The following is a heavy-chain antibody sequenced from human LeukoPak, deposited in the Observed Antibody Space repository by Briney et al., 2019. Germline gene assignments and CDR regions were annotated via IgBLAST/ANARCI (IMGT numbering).Heavy chain of an antibody. CDR2: IYYSGST. CDR3: APYYYDSSGYYY. D-gene: IGHD3-22*01. J-gene: IGHJ4*02. Sequence: SETLSLTCTVSGYSISSGYYWGWIRQPPGKGLEWIGSIYYSGSTYYNPSLKSRVTISVDTSRNQFSLKLSSVTAADTAVYYCAPYYYDSSGYYYWGQGTLVTVSS. V-gene: IGHV4-38-2*02. CDR1: GYSISSGYY.